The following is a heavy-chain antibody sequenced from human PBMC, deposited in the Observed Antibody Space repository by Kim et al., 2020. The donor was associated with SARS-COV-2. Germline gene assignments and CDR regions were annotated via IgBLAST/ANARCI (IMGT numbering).Heavy chain of an antibody. D-gene: IGHD2-21*01. CDR2: IIPLLDTA. CDR3: EFGDDVP. Sequence: VKVSCKASGGTFNNLTFSWVRQAPGQGLEWMGGIIPLLDTAHYVPKFQGRVTMTADESTGTAYMELSSLRPDDTAVYYCEFGDDVPWGQGTLVTFSS. V-gene: IGHV1-69*16. CDR1: GGTFNNLT. J-gene: IGHJ4*02.